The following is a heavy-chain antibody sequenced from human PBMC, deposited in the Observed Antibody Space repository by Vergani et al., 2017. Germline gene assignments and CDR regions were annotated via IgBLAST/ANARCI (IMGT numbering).Heavy chain of an antibody. CDR1: GGSISSSSYY. CDR3: ARHSYCSSTSCYWGVYYFDY. CDR2: IYYSGSS. J-gene: IGHJ4*02. V-gene: IGHV4-39*01. Sequence: QVQLQESGPGLVKPSETLSLTCTVSGGSISSSSYYWGWIRQPPGKGLEWIGSIYYSGSSYYNPSLKSRVTISVDTSKNQFSLKLSSVTAADTAVYYCARHSYCSSTSCYWGVYYFDYWGQGTLVTVSS. D-gene: IGHD2-2*01.